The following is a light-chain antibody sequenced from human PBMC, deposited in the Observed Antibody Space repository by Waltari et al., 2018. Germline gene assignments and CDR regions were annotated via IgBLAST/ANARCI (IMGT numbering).Light chain of an antibody. J-gene: IGKJ5*01. V-gene: IGKV3-20*01. CDR1: QSVSSSY. CDR3: QQYGSSPLIT. CDR2: GAS. Sequence: VLTQSPGTLSLSPGERATLSFRASQSVSSSYLAWYQQKPGQAPRLLIYGASSRATGIPDRFSGSGSGTDFTLTISRLEPEDFAVYYCQQYGSSPLITFGQGTRLEIK.